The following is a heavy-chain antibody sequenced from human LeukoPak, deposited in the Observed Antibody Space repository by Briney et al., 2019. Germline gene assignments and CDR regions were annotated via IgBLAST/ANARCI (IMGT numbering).Heavy chain of an antibody. J-gene: IGHJ3*02. CDR3: ARVPNYYDSSGYVALAFDI. V-gene: IGHV4-59*01. Sequence: PSKTLSLTCTVSGGSISSYYWSWIGQPPGKGLEWIGYIYYSGSTNYNPSLKSRVTISVDTSKNQFSLKLSSVTAADTAVYYCARVPNYYDSSGYVALAFDIWGQGTMVTVSS. D-gene: IGHD3-22*01. CDR2: IYYSGST. CDR1: GGSISSYY.